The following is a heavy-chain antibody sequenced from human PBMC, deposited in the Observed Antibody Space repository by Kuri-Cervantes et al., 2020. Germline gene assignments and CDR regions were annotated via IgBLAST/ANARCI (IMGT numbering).Heavy chain of an antibody. Sequence: SETLSLTCTVSGGSISSSSYYWGWIRQPPGKGLEWIGSIYYSGSTYYNPSLKSRVTISVDTSKNQFSLKLSSVTAADTAVYYCARGRTIFGVAYRPFAYWGQGTLVTVSS. J-gene: IGHJ4*02. D-gene: IGHD3-3*01. V-gene: IGHV4-39*07. CDR3: ARGRTIFGVAYRPFAY. CDR2: IYYSGST. CDR1: GGSISSSSYY.